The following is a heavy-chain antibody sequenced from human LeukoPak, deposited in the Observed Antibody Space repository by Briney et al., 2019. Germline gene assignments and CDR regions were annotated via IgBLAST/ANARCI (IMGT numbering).Heavy chain of an antibody. CDR1: GGSITSYY. J-gene: IGHJ4*02. D-gene: IGHD3-22*01. Sequence: SETLSLTCTVPGGSITSYYWSWIRQPAGKGLEWIGRTYSSGSTNYNPSLKSRVTMSLDTSKNQVSLKLTPVTAADTAAYYCARGSSGYYYGWGQGTLVTVSS. CDR3: ARGSSGYYYG. CDR2: TYSSGST. V-gene: IGHV4-4*07.